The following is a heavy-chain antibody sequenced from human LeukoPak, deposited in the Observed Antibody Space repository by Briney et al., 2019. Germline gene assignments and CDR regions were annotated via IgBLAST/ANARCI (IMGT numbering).Heavy chain of an antibody. CDR3: ASPGYSSGWPLDY. CDR2: INSDGSST. D-gene: IGHD6-19*01. V-gene: IGHV3-74*01. Sequence: GGSLRLSCAASGFTFSSYWMHWVRQAPGKGLVWVSRINSDGSSTTYADSVKGRFTISRDNAKNTLYLQMNSLRAEDTAVYYCASPGYSSGWPLDYWGQGILVTVSS. CDR1: GFTFSSYW. J-gene: IGHJ4*02.